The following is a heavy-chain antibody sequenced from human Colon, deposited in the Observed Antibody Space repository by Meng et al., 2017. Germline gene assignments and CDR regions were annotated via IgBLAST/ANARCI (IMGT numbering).Heavy chain of an antibody. CDR3: ARRIAVAGGWFDP. V-gene: IGHV4-39*01. D-gene: IGHD6-19*01. J-gene: IGHJ5*02. CDR1: GDSISSNSYH. Sequence: QVQLRESGPALVKPSETLSLTCTVSGDSISSNSYHWGWIRQPPGKGLEWIGTISYSGNTFYNPSLKSRVTISVDTSKNQFSLKLSSVTAADTAVFYCARRIAVAGGWFDPWGQGTLVTVSS. CDR2: ISYSGNT.